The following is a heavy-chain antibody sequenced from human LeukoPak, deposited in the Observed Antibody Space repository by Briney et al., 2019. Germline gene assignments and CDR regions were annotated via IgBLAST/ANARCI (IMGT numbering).Heavy chain of an antibody. Sequence: SETLSLTCAVYGGSFSGYYWSWIRQPPGKGLEWIGEINHSGSTNYNPSLKSRVPISVDTSKNQFSLKLSSVTAADTAVYYCARPTPSYGSGSYYPDPWGQGTLVTVSS. CDR1: GGSFSGYY. J-gene: IGHJ5*02. D-gene: IGHD3-10*01. V-gene: IGHV4-34*01. CDR3: ARPTPSYGSGSYYPDP. CDR2: INHSGST.